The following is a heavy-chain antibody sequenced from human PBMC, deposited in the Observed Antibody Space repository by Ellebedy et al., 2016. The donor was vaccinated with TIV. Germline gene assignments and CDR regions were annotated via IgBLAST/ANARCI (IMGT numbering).Heavy chain of an antibody. CDR2: IYYTGNS. Sequence: SETLSLXXTVSGDSIRGGGDYWSWIRQFPGQGLEWIGYIYYTGNSNYNPALKGRVSMSVDTSKDQVSLKLTSVTAADTAVYYCARGKTGVDWFDPWGQGILVTVSS. CDR3: ARGKTGVDWFDP. J-gene: IGHJ5*02. CDR1: GDSIRGGGDY. V-gene: IGHV4-31*02.